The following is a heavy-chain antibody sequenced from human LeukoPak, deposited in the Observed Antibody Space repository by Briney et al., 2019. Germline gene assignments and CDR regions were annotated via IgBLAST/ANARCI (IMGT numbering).Heavy chain of an antibody. V-gene: IGHV3-48*01. CDR1: GFTFSSYS. CDR3: ARDGGSGGYYFYFDY. J-gene: IGHJ4*02. Sequence: GGSLRLSCAASGFTFSSYSMNWVRQAPGKGLEWVSYISSSTRTIYYADSVKGRFTISRDNAKNSLYLQMNSLRAEDTAVYYCARDGGSGGYYFYFDYWGQGTLVTVSS. D-gene: IGHD3-22*01. CDR2: ISSSTRTI.